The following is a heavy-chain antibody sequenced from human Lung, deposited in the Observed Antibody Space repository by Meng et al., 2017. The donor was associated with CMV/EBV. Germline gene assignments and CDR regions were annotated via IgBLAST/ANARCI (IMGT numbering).Heavy chain of an antibody. CDR3: TWNDLGDY. Sequence: EVQLVEAGGGLVKPGGSLRLSCAGSGFTFSNAWMSWVRQAPGKGLEWVGRIKSKTDGETTDYTAPVKGRFTISRDDSKNTLYLQMNSLKTEDTAVYYCTWNDLGDYWGQGTLVPSPQ. CDR2: IKSKTDGETT. V-gene: IGHV3-15*01. D-gene: IGHD1-1*01. J-gene: IGHJ4*02. CDR1: GFTFSNAW.